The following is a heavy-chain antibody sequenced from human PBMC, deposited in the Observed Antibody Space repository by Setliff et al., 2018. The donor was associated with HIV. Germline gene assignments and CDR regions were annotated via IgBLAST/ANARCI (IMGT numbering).Heavy chain of an antibody. CDR1: GGSISSGSYY. V-gene: IGHV4-61*10. CDR2: INHSGST. D-gene: IGHD6-13*01. J-gene: IGHJ4*02. CDR3: ARESPSSSWFYFDF. Sequence: SETLSLTCTVSGGSISSGSYYWNWIRQPAGKGLEWIGEINHSGSTNYNPSLKSRVTVSVDTSKNQFSLKLGSVTAADTAVYYCARESPSSSWFYFDFWGQGTLVTVSS.